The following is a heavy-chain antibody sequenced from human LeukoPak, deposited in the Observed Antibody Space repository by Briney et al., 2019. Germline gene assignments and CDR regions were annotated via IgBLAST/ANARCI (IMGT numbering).Heavy chain of an antibody. Sequence: ASVKVSCKASGYTXTGYYMHGVRQAPGQGLEWMGWINPNSGGTNYAQKFQGRVTMTRDTSISTAYMELSRLRSDDTAVYYCARLGITIFGVVIASGRFDPWGQGTLVTVSS. D-gene: IGHD3-3*01. CDR3: ARLGITIFGVVIASGRFDP. V-gene: IGHV1-2*02. CDR1: GYTXTGYY. CDR2: INPNSGGT. J-gene: IGHJ5*02.